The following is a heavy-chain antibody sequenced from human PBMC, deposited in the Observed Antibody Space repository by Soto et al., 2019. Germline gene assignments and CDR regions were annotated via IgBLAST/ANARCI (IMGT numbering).Heavy chain of an antibody. V-gene: IGHV1-18*01. Sequence: ASVKVSCKASGYTFTSYGISWVRQAPGQGIEWMGWISAYNGNTNYAQKLQGRVTMTTDTSPSTAYMELRNLRSDDTAVYYCASDREGYDILTGYYRDNWFDPWGQGTLVTVSS. CDR1: GYTFTSYG. CDR3: ASDREGYDILTGYYRDNWFDP. D-gene: IGHD3-9*01. J-gene: IGHJ5*02. CDR2: ISAYNGNT.